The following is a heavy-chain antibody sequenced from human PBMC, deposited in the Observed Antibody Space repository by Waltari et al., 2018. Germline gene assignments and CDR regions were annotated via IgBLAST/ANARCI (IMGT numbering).Heavy chain of an antibody. CDR2: INSNGRST. J-gene: IGHJ4*02. Sequence: EVQLVESGGGLIQPGGSLRLSCAASGFTFSDYWMYWFRQAPGKGLMWVSRINSNGRSTFYADSVKGRFTISRDNAKNTLYLQMNSLTLEDTAVYYCANFYCGGDCYPNWGQGTLVTVSS. CDR1: GFTFSDYW. V-gene: IGHV3-74*01. D-gene: IGHD2-21*02. CDR3: ANFYCGGDCYPN.